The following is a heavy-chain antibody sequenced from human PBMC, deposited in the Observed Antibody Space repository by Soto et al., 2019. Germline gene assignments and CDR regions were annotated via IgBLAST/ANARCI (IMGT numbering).Heavy chain of an antibody. CDR3: ARGGEHHYDILTGYYYFDY. J-gene: IGHJ4*02. CDR2: IIPIFGTA. V-gene: IGHV1-69*13. D-gene: IGHD3-9*01. CDR1: GGTFSSHA. Sequence: GASVKVSCKASGGTFSSHAISWVRQAPGQGLEWMGGIIPIFGTANYAQKFQGRVTITADESTSTAYMELSSLRSEDTAVYYCARGGEHHYDILTGYYYFDYWGQGTLVTVSS.